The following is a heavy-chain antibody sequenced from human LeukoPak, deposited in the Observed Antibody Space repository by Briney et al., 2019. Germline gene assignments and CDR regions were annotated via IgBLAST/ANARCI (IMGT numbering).Heavy chain of an antibody. CDR2: ISAYNGNT. D-gene: IGHD6-13*01. CDR3: AKGLSAGTDGENSFDY. CDR1: GYTFTSYG. J-gene: IGHJ4*02. Sequence: GASVKVSCKASGYTFTSYGISWVRQAPGQGLEWMGWISAYNGNTNYAQKLQGRVTMTTDTSTSTAYRELRSLRSDDTAVYYCAKGLSAGTDGENSFDYWGQGTLVTVSS. V-gene: IGHV1-18*01.